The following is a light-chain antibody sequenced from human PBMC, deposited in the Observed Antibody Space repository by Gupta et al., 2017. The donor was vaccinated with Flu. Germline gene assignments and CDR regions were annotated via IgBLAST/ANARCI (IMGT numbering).Light chain of an antibody. CDR3: HVWDTGSDHMV. J-gene: IGLJ2*01. Sequence: SYVLTQPPSVSVAPGQTATITCGGNNIGRKSVHWYQQKPGQAPVLVVHDDSDRPSGIPERFSGSNSGNTATLTISRVEAGDEADYYCHVWDTGSDHMVFGGGTKLTVL. CDR1: NIGRKS. CDR2: DDS. V-gene: IGLV3-21*02.